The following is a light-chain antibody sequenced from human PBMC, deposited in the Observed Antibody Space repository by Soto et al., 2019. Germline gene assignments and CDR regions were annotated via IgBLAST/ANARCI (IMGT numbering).Light chain of an antibody. CDR3: SSYTSSSTLV. Sequence: QSALAQPASVSGSPLRSITISCTGTNSDVGDYNYVSWYQQHPGKAPKLMIYDVSDRPSGVSNRFSGSKSGNTASLTISGLQAEDEADYYCSSYTSSSTLVFGTGTKVTVL. J-gene: IGLJ1*01. V-gene: IGLV2-14*01. CDR2: DVS. CDR1: NSDVGDYNY.